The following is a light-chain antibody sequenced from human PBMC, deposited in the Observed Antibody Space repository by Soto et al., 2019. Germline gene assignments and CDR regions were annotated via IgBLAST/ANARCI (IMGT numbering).Light chain of an antibody. V-gene: IGLV1-40*01. CDR3: QAYDYSLTASV. CDR1: SSNLGAGYG. J-gene: IGLJ3*02. Sequence: QLVLTQPPSVSGAPGQRVTISCTGNSSNLGAGYGVHWYQQLPGAAPKLVIFGNRNRPSGVPERFSGSKSGTSASLAITGLQAEDEADYYCQAYDYSLTASVFGGGTKVTVL. CDR2: GNR.